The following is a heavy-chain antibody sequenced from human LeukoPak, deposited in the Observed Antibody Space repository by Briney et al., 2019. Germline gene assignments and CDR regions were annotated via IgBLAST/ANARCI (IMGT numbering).Heavy chain of an antibody. CDR2: IFYSGST. CDR3: AKSNGYGLVDI. D-gene: IGHD3-10*01. V-gene: IGHV4-39*07. Sequence: SETLSLTCTVSGASISSYYWGWIRQPPGKGLKWIGNIFYSGSTYYSPSLKSRVTISLDTSRNQFSLKLNSVTAADTAVYYCAKSNGYGLVDIWGQGTMVTVSS. J-gene: IGHJ3*02. CDR1: GASISSYY.